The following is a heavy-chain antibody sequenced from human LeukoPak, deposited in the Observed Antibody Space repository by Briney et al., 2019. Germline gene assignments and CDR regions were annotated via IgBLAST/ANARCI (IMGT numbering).Heavy chain of an antibody. CDR2: IYYSGST. J-gene: IGHJ4*02. D-gene: IGHD6-19*01. CDR1: GGSISSSSYY. Sequence: SETLSLTCTVSGGSISSSSYYWGWIRQPPGKGLEWIGGIYYSGSTYYNPSLKSRVTISVDTSKNQFSLKLSSVTAADTAVYYCARTMHSSGWYPGFDYWGQGTLVTVSS. V-gene: IGHV4-39*01. CDR3: ARTMHSSGWYPGFDY.